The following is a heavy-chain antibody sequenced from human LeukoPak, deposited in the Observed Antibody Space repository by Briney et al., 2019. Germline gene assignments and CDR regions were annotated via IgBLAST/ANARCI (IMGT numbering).Heavy chain of an antibody. J-gene: IGHJ4*02. D-gene: IGHD3-10*01. CDR3: ARDDGSGIDY. CDR2: ISSSSSYI. Sequence: GGSLRLSCAASGFTFSSYSMNWVRQAPGKGLEWVSSISSSSSYIYYADSVKGRFTISRDNAKNSLYLQMNTLRAEDTAVYYCARDDGSGIDYWGQGTLVTVST. CDR1: GFTFSSYS. V-gene: IGHV3-21*01.